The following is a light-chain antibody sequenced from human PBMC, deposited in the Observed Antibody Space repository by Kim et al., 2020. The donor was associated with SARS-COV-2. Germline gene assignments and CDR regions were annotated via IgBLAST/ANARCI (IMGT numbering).Light chain of an antibody. J-gene: IGLJ2*01. CDR1: SGSMASNY. V-gene: IGLV6-57*03. CDR2: EDN. Sequence: TVTISCTRSSGSMASNYVQWYQQRPGSAPTTVIYEDNQRPSGVPDRFSCSIDSSSNSASLTISGLKTEDEADYYCQSYDSSNQGVFGGGTQLTVL. CDR3: QSYDSSNQGV.